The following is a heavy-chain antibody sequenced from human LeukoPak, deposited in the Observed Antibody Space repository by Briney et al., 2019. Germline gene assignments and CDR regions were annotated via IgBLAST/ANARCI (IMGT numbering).Heavy chain of an antibody. CDR2: IYDSRDI. D-gene: IGHD5-18*01. J-gene: IGHJ4*02. V-gene: IGHV4-30-4*01. CDR1: GGSSSSGDYY. CDR3: AREGGVVDTAMVGGGLTSFDY. Sequence: PQTLSLTCTVSGGSSSSGDYYWRWIRQPPEKGLEWIGYIYDSRDIYYNPSLKSRVSMSIDTSKSQFSLKLSSVTAADTAVYYCAREGGVVDTAMVGGGLTSFDYWGQGTLVTVSS.